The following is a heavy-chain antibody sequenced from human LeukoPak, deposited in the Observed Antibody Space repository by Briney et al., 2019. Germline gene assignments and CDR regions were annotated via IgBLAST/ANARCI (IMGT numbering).Heavy chain of an antibody. Sequence: ASVKVSCKASGYTFTSYYMHWVRQAPGQGLEWVGIINPNSGGTNYAQKFQGRVTMTRDTSISTAYMELSRLRSDDTAVYYCARRYCSGWYLHFDYWGQGTLVTVSS. CDR3: ARRYCSGWYLHFDY. D-gene: IGHD6-19*01. V-gene: IGHV1-2*02. CDR2: INPNSGGT. CDR1: GYTFTSYY. J-gene: IGHJ4*02.